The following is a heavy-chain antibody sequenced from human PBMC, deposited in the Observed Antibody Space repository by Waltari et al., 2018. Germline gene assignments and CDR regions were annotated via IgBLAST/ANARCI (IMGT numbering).Heavy chain of an antibody. CDR3: AISGGGSISWYFDY. J-gene: IGHJ4*02. D-gene: IGHD6-13*01. V-gene: IGHV4-34*01. Sequence: QVQLQQWGAGLLKPSETLSLTCAVYGGSFSGYYWSWIRQPPGKGLEWIGEINHVGSTNSNPSLKSRVTISVDTSKNQFSLKLSSVTAADTAVYYCAISGGGSISWYFDYWGQGTLVTVSS. CDR2: INHVGST. CDR1: GGSFSGYY.